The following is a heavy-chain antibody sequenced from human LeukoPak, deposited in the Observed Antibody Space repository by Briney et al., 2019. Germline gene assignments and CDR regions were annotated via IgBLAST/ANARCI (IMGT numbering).Heavy chain of an antibody. CDR2: INPNSGGT. D-gene: IGHD2-2*02. V-gene: IGHV1-2*02. CDR3: ARGVVPAAIEGNWFDP. Sequence: ASVKVSCKASGYTFTGYYMHWVRQAPGQGLEWMGWINPNSGGTNYAQKFPGRVTMTRDTSISTAYMELSRLRSDDTAVYYCARGVVPAAIEGNWFDPWGQGTLVTVSS. J-gene: IGHJ5*02. CDR1: GYTFTGYY.